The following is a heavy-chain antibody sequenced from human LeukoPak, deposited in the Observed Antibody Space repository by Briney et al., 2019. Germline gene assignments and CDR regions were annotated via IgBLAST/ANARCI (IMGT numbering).Heavy chain of an antibody. J-gene: IGHJ4*02. CDR3: AREGGFYRPLDY. CDR1: GGSISSGGYY. D-gene: IGHD3-3*01. CDR2: VHLDGRT. V-gene: IGHV4-30-2*01. Sequence: SQTLSLTCTVSGGSISSGGYYWSWVRQPPGKGLEWIGEVHLDGRTNYNPSLESRLTMSVDVSENQVSLKLTSVTAADTAVYYCAREGGFYRPLDYSGQGTLVTVSS.